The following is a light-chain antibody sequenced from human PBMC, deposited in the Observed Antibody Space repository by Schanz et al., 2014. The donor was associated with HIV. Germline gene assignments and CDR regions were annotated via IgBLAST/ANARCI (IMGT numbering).Light chain of an antibody. CDR2: AAS. CDR1: QAISNY. Sequence: DIQMTQSPSSLSAGVGDRVTITCRASQAISNYLAWYQQTPGKAPKLLIYAASTLQSGVPSRFSGSGSGTEFTLTISSLQPEDVATYYCQKYNSAPLTFGGGTKVEI. CDR3: QKYNSAPLT. V-gene: IGKV1-27*01. J-gene: IGKJ4*01.